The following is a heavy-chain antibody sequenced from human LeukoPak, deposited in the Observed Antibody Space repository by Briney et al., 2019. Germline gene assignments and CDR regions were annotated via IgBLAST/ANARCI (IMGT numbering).Heavy chain of an antibody. CDR1: GFTFSSFS. CDR2: ISSSISYL. CDR3: ARDQSDRDGYEDYFDY. V-gene: IGHV3-21*01. J-gene: IGHJ4*02. D-gene: IGHD5-24*01. Sequence: GGSLRLSCAASGFTFSSFSMSWVRQAPGKGLEWVSSISSSISYLPYADTVKGRFTVSRDNAKNSLYLQMNSLRAEDTAVYYCARDQSDRDGYEDYFDYWGQGTLVTVSS.